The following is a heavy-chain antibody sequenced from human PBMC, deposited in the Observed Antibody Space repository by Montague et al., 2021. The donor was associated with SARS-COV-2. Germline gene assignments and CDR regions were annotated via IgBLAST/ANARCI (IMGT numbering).Heavy chain of an antibody. CDR2: ISHDESNH. CDR3: ARAGYRSGSFYIDY. D-gene: IGHD1-26*01. Sequence: SLRLSCAASRLPFNGYAMHWVRQAPGKGLEWLTFISHDESNHRYADSVKGRFTISRDNSKNTLYLQMDSLRPEDTAVYYCARAGYRSGSFYIDYWGQGTLVTVSS. V-gene: IGHV3-30*04. J-gene: IGHJ4*01. CDR1: RLPFNGYA.